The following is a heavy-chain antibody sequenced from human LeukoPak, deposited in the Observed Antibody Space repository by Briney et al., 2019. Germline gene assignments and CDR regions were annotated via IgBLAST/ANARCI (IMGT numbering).Heavy chain of an antibody. J-gene: IGHJ4*02. CDR1: GGSISSYY. CDR2: ISYSGST. CDR3: ARVGVLAVAGWVYFDY. Sequence: PSETLSLTCTVSGGSISSYYWSWIRQPPGKGLEWIGYISYSGSTSYNPSLKSRVTISVDTSKNQFSLQLSSVTAADTAVYYCARVGVLAVAGWVYFDYWGQGTLVTVSS. D-gene: IGHD6-19*01. V-gene: IGHV4-59*01.